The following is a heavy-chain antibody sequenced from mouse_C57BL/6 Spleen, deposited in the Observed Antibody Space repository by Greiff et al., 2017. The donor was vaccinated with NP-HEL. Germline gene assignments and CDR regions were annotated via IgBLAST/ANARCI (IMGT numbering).Heavy chain of an antibody. V-gene: IGHV1-55*01. Sequence: QVQLQQPGAELVKPGASVKMSCKASGYTFTSYWITWVKQRPGQGLEWIGDIYPGSGSTNYNEKFKSKATMTVETYSSTAYMQLSSLTAEDSAVYYCASHSNWAMDYWGQGTSVTVSS. D-gene: IGHD2-5*01. CDR1: GYTFTSYW. CDR3: ASHSNWAMDY. J-gene: IGHJ4*01. CDR2: IYPGSGST.